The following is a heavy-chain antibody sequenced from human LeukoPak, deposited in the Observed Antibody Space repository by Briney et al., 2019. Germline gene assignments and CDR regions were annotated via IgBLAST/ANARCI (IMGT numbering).Heavy chain of an antibody. Sequence: PGGSLRLSCAASGISFSSYWMHWVRQAPGKGLVWVSCINPDGRTTRDADSVKGRFTISRDNAKNTLYLQMNSLRDEDTAVYYCARAGGLGDFEYWGQGALVTVSS. D-gene: IGHD3-16*01. J-gene: IGHJ4*02. CDR2: INPDGRTT. CDR3: ARAGGLGDFEY. V-gene: IGHV3-74*01. CDR1: GISFSSYW.